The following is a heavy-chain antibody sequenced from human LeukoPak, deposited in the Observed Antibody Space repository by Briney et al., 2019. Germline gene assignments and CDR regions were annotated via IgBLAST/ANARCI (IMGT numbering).Heavy chain of an antibody. CDR3: AKDTSIGRYCTNGVCSPFDY. CDR2: ISDSGGST. D-gene: IGHD2-8*01. V-gene: IGHV3-23*01. CDR1: GFTFSSYA. J-gene: IGHJ4*02. Sequence: PGGSLRLSCAASGFTFSSYAMSWVRQAPGKGLDWVSAISDSGGSTYDADSVKGRFTISRDNSKNTLYLQMNSLRAEDTAVYYCAKDTSIGRYCTNGVCSPFDYWGQGTLVTVSS.